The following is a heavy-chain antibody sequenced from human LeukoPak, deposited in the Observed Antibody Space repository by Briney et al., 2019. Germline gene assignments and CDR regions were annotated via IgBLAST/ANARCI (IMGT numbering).Heavy chain of an antibody. J-gene: IGHJ5*02. D-gene: IGHD1-26*01. Sequence: ASVKVSCKASGFTFTSSAMQWVRQARGQRLEWIGWIVVGSGNTNYAQKFQERVTITRDMSTSTAYMELSSLRSEDTAVYYCAADSIVGATGDLTGFDPWGQGTLVTVSS. V-gene: IGHV1-58*02. CDR2: IVVGSGNT. CDR3: AADSIVGATGDLTGFDP. CDR1: GFTFTSSA.